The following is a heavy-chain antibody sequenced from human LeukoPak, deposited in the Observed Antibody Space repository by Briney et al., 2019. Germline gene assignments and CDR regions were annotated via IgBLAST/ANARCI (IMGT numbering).Heavy chain of an antibody. Sequence: ASVKVSCKVSGYTLTELSMHWVRQAPGKGLEWMGGFDPVDGETMYAHKFQGRVTMPEDTSTDTAYLELSSLRPDDTAVYYCTSLIWALGYFDLWGRGTLVTVSS. V-gene: IGHV1-24*01. CDR3: TSLIWALGYFDL. J-gene: IGHJ2*01. CDR1: GYTLTELS. CDR2: FDPVDGET. D-gene: IGHD7-27*01.